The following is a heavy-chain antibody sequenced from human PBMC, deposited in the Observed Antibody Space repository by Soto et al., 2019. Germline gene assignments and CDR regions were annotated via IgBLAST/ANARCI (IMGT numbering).Heavy chain of an antibody. CDR1: GYIFINYW. CDR3: ARPPNNYVAH. J-gene: IGHJ4*02. D-gene: IGHD4-4*01. CDR2: INPGDSES. Sequence: VESLKISCKASGYIFINYWISCFLQMPGKVLEWMAIINPGDSESRYSPSFQGQVTISADKSISTAYLQWNSLKASDTAMYYCARPPNNYVAHWGQGTLVTVSS. V-gene: IGHV5-51*01.